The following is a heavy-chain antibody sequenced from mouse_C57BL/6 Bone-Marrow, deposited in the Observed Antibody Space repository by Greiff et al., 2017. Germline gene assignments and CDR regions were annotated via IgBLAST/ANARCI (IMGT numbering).Heavy chain of an antibody. D-gene: IGHD1-3*01. CDR3: ARDKSKDY. CDR2: ISDGGSYT. CDR1: GFTFSSYA. Sequence: EVKLMESGGGLVKPGGSLKLSCAASGFTFSSYAMSWVRQTPEKRLEWVATISDGGSYTYYPDNVKGRFTISRDNAKNNLYLQMSHLKSEDTAMYYCARDKSKDYWGKGTTLTVSS. J-gene: IGHJ2*01. V-gene: IGHV5-4*01.